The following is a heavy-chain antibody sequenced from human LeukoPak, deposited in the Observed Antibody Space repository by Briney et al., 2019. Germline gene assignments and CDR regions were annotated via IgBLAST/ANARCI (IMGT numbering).Heavy chain of an antibody. CDR3: AKAARWTDSSQVDY. CDR2: ISAGGDKT. D-gene: IGHD6-13*01. J-gene: IGHJ4*02. CDR1: GFTFGSYA. V-gene: IGHV3-23*01. Sequence: PGGSLRLSCAASGFTFGSYAMSWVRQAPGKGLEWVSIISAGGDKTYSADSVKGRFTVARDNSKNTLYLQMNSLRAEDTAVYYCAKAARWTDSSQVDYWGQGTLVTVSS.